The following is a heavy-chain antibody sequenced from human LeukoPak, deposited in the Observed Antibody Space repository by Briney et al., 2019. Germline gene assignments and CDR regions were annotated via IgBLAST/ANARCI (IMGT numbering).Heavy chain of an antibody. J-gene: IGHJ4*02. CDR2: IYYSGGT. V-gene: IGHV4-59*12. Sequence: SETLSLTRTVSGGSISSYYWSWIRQPPGKGLEWIGYIYYSGGTSYSPSLKSRVTMSVDTSKNQFSLKLSSVTAADTAVYYCARDGNSGWAFDYWGQGTLVTVSS. CDR3: ARDGNSGWAFDY. D-gene: IGHD6-19*01. CDR1: GGSISSYY.